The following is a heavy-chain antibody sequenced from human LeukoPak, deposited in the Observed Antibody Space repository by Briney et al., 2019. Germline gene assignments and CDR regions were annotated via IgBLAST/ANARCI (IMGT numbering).Heavy chain of an antibody. CDR3: CGLMIVGATPVVDI. Sequence: SETLSLTCAVYGGSFSGYYWSWIRQPPGKGLEWIGEINHSGSTNYNPSLKSRVTISVDTSKNKFSLMLSSVTTADTAVFYFCGLMIVGATPVVDIWGQGTMVTVSS. J-gene: IGHJ3*02. CDR2: INHSGST. V-gene: IGHV4-34*01. CDR1: GGSFSGYY. D-gene: IGHD1-26*01.